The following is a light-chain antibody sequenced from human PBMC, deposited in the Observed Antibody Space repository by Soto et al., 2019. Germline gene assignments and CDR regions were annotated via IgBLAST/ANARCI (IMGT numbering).Light chain of an antibody. Sequence: DIQLTQSPSPLSASVGDRVAITCMASQSISTYVNWYQQEPGKAPKVLIYAASNLQSGVPPRFSGSGSGTDFTLTISSLQPEDVATYFCQQSYSTPITFGQGTRLEIK. CDR3: QQSYSTPIT. V-gene: IGKV1-39*01. J-gene: IGKJ5*01. CDR2: AAS. CDR1: QSISTY.